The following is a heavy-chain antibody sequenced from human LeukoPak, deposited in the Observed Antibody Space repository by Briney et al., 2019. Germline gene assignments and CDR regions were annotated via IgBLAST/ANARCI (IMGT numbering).Heavy chain of an antibody. D-gene: IGHD1-26*01. J-gene: IGHJ4*02. CDR2: INHSGST. CDR3: AILGGFGGSYYYNY. V-gene: IGHV4-34*01. Sequence: SETLSLTCAVYGGSFSGYYWSWLRQPPGKGLEWIGEINHSGSTNYNPSLKSRVTISVDTSKNQFSLKLSSVTAADTAVYYCAILGGFGGSYYYNYWGQGTLVTVSS. CDR1: GGSFSGYY.